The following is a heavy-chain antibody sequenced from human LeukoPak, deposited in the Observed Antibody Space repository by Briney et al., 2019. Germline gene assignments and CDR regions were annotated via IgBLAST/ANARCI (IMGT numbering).Heavy chain of an antibody. J-gene: IGHJ4*02. V-gene: IGHV1-69*04. CDR1: GGTFSSYA. Sequence: SVKVSCKASGGTFSSYAISWVRQAPGQGLEWMGRIIPILGIANYAQKFQGRVTITADKSTSTAYMGLSSLRSEDTAVYYCASPGTAMNGYGDFYYFDYWGQGTLVTVSS. D-gene: IGHD4-17*01. CDR3: ASPGTAMNGYGDFYYFDY. CDR2: IIPILGIA.